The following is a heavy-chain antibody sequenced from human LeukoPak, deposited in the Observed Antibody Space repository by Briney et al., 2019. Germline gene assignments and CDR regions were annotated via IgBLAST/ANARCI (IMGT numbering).Heavy chain of an antibody. D-gene: IGHD1-20*01. J-gene: IGHJ4*02. CDR2: INHSGST. CDR3: ARGNWKSEGRGDY. V-gene: IGHV4-34*01. Sequence: SETLSLTCAVYGGSFSGYYWSWIRQPPGKGLEWIGEINHSGSTNYNPSLKSRVTISVDTSKNQFSLKLSSVTAAGTAVYYCARGNWKSEGRGDYWGQGTLVTVSS. CDR1: GGSFSGYY.